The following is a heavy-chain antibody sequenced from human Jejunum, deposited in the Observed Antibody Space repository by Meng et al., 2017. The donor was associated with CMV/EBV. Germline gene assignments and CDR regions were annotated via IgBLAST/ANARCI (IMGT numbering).Heavy chain of an antibody. V-gene: IGHV4-39*07. D-gene: IGHD1-14*01. CDR1: GPSMSSSSFS. CDR3: ARGYISGGLDI. CDR2: INFSGNM. Sequence: VSGPSMSSSSFSCGWLRHPPGKGLSWVGTINFSGNMYYSPSLRSRVAISLDTSKKQFSLRLNSLTAADTAVYYCARGYISGGLDIWGQGTMVTV. J-gene: IGHJ3*02.